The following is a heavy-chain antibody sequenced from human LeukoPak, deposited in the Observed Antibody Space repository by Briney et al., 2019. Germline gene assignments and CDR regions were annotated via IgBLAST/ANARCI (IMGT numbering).Heavy chain of an antibody. CDR3: ARQGGAVAGRAVDY. J-gene: IGHJ4*02. Sequence: SSETLSLTCTVSGASLSSYYWSWIRQPSGKGLEWIGYTYYSGSTDYNPSLKSRVTISVDTSKNQFSLKLSSVTAADTAVYYCARQGGAVAGRAVDYWGQGTLVTVSS. CDR1: GASLSSYY. V-gene: IGHV4-59*08. CDR2: TYYSGST. D-gene: IGHD6-19*01.